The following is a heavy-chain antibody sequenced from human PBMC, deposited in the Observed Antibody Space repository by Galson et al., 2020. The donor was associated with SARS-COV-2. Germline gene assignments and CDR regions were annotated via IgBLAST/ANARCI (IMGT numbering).Heavy chain of an antibody. D-gene: IGHD1-26*01. CDR2: INHSGSA. J-gene: IGHJ6*02. Sequence: ETSETLSLTCAVYGGSFSGYYWSWIRQTPGKGLEWIGEINHSGSANYSPSLKSRVTISVDTSKNQFSLKLTSVTAADTGVYYCARGEKWDLHGIDVWGQGTTVTVSS. V-gene: IGHV4-34*01. CDR3: ARGEKWDLHGIDV. CDR1: GGSFSGYY.